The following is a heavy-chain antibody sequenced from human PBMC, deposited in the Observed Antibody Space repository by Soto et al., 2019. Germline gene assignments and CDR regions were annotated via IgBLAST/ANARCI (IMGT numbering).Heavy chain of an antibody. J-gene: IGHJ6*02. CDR1: GFTFSNYD. V-gene: IGHV3-11*01. Sequence: GGSLRLSCSASGFTFSNYDMVWVRQAPGKGLEWVSYISSSGTTIYYADSVKGRFTISRDNARNSLFLQMNSLRAEDTAVYYCAKGYVWGSYRPSMDVWGQGTTVTVSS. D-gene: IGHD3-16*02. CDR2: ISSSGTTI. CDR3: AKGYVWGSYRPSMDV.